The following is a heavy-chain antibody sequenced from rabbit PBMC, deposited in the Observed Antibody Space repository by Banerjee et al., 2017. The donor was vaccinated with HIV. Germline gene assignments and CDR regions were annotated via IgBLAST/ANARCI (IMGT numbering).Heavy chain of an antibody. CDR3: ARDLAGVIGWNFNL. Sequence: QSLEESGGDLVKPGASLTLTCKASGIDFTSYYYMCWVRQAPGKGLEWIACIYTGNGGITYYATWAKGRFTISKASWTTVTLQMTSLTAADTATYFCARDLAGVIGWNFNLWGPGTSSPS. D-gene: IGHD4-1*01. V-gene: IGHV1S40*01. CDR1: GIDFTSYYY. J-gene: IGHJ4*01. CDR2: IYTGNGGIT.